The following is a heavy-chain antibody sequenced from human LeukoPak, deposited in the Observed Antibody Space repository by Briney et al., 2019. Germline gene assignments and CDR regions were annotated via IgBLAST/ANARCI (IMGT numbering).Heavy chain of an antibody. CDR1: GYTFTSYG. J-gene: IGHJ3*02. V-gene: IGHV1-18*01. CDR3: AREIYYESSGYYDDAFDI. CDR2: ISAYNGNT. D-gene: IGHD3-22*01. Sequence: ASVKVSCKASGYTFTSYGISWVRQAPGQGLEWMGWISAYNGNTNYAQKLQGRVTMTTDTSTSTAYMELRSLRSDDTAVYYCAREIYYESSGYYDDAFDIWGRGTMVTVSS.